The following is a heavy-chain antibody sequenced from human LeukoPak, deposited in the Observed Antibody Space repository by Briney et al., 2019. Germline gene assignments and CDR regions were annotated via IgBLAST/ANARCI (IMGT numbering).Heavy chain of an antibody. J-gene: IGHJ5*02. Sequence: SVKVSCKASGGTFSSYAISWVRQAPGQGLEWMGRIIPILGTANYAQKFQGRVTITTDESTSTAYMELSSLRSEDTAVYYCARDTIVVVPAAIRENWFDPWGQGTLVTVSS. D-gene: IGHD2-2*02. V-gene: IGHV1-69*05. CDR1: GGTFSSYA. CDR3: ARDTIVVVPAAIRENWFDP. CDR2: IIPILGTA.